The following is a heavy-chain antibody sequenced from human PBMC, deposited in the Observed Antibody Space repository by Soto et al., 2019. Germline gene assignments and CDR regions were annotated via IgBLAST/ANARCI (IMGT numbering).Heavy chain of an antibody. V-gene: IGHV3-23*01. J-gene: IGHJ4*02. CDR2: ISCGGGST. CDR1: GFNFKKFA. CDR3: AKADGEQWLLPHLDK. D-gene: IGHD6-19*01. Sequence: EVQLLESGGGVVQPGGSLRLSCVASGFNFKKFAMRWVRQAPGEGLEWVSGISCGGGSTSYADSVKGRFSIARDDSTNTLSLQMNNLRVEDTAQYYCAKADGEQWLLPHLDKLGQGTLVTVS.